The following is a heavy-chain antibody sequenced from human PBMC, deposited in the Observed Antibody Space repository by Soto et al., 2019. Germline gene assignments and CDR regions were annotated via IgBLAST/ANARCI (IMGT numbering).Heavy chain of an antibody. V-gene: IGHV1-46*02. CDR3: ARGGHIAVVTASFDY. CDR2: IHPSGGGS. D-gene: IGHD2-21*02. Sequence: ASVKXSCKPSGYTLNTYYLDWVRQAPVQGLEWMGIIHPSGGGSTYAQKFLGRVTMTRDTSTSTVFMELSSLRSADTAVYYCARGGHIAVVTASFDYWGQGTLVTVSS. CDR1: GYTLNTYY. J-gene: IGHJ4*02.